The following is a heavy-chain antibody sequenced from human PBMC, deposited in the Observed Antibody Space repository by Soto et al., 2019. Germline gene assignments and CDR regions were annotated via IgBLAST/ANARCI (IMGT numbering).Heavy chain of an antibody. CDR2: INHSGST. J-gene: IGHJ6*02. D-gene: IGHD6-6*01. Sequence: SETLSLTCAVYGGSFSGYYWSWIRQPPGKGLEWIGEINHSGSTNYNPSLKSRVTISVDTSKNQFSLKLSSVTAADTAVYYCARPRRAAQVYYYYYGMDVWGQGTTVTVS. CDR1: GGSFSGYY. CDR3: ARPRRAAQVYYYYYGMDV. V-gene: IGHV4-34*01.